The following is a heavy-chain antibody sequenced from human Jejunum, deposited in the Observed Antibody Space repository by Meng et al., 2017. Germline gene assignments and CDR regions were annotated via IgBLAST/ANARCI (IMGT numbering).Heavy chain of an antibody. J-gene: IGHJ4*02. CDR2: ISRSGRA. V-gene: IGHV4-4*02. CDR1: GGSVSTTDW. Sequence: VQPPGSGPGRVEPSGSLALTGAVSGGSVSTTDWWSWVRQPPGKGLEWIGEISRSGRANYNPSLKGRVTISLDRSMNLFSLKLDSVTAADAAVYYCARDPRTNWASRFFDNWGQGTLVTVSS. CDR3: ARDPRTNWASRFFDN. D-gene: IGHD1/OR15-1a*01.